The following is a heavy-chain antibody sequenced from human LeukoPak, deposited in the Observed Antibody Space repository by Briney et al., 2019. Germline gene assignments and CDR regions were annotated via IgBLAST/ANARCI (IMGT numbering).Heavy chain of an antibody. Sequence: SETLSLTCTVSGGSISSYYWSWIRQPPGKGLEWIGYIYYSGSTNYNPSLKSRVTISVDTSKNQFSLKLSSVTAADTAVYYCARDSLLAGLFDYWGQGTLVTVSS. V-gene: IGHV4-59*12. CDR1: GGSISSYY. J-gene: IGHJ4*02. CDR2: IYYSGST. D-gene: IGHD3-3*02. CDR3: ARDSLLAGLFDY.